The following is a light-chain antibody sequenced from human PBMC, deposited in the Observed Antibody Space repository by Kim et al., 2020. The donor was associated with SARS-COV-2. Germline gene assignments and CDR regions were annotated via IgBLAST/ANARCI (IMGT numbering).Light chain of an antibody. CDR3: SSYTSTNSLGV. Sequence: QSITISSAGTSSDVGGYHYVSWYQQHPGRAPKLMIYAVSDRPSGISNRFSGSKSGNTASLTISGLQAEDEADYYCSSYTSTNSLGVFGTGTKVTVL. J-gene: IGLJ1*01. CDR1: SSDVGGYHY. V-gene: IGLV2-14*03. CDR2: AVS.